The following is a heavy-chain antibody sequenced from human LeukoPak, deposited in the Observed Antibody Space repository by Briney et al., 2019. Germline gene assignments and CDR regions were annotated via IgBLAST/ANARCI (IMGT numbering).Heavy chain of an antibody. V-gene: IGHV1-8*01. CDR2: MNPNSGNT. CDR1: GYTFSSYD. Sequence: ASVKVSCKSSGYTFSSYDINWVRQATGQGLEWMGWMNPNSGNTGCAQKFQGRVTMTKDTSKNQVVLTMTNMDPVDTATYYCARIRAVAGYDAFDIWGQGTMVTVSS. CDR3: ARIRAVAGYDAFDI. J-gene: IGHJ3*02. D-gene: IGHD6-19*01.